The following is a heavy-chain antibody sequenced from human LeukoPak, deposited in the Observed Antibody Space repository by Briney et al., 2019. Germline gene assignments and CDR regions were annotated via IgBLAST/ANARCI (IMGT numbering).Heavy chain of an antibody. V-gene: IGHV3-7*01. Sequence: GGSLRLSCAASGFTFSDYWMTWVRQAPGKGPEWVANIKQDGSEKYYVDSVRGRFTISRDNAKNSLFLQMNSLRVEDTAVYYCTTATSVTTSWPWGQGTLVTVSS. CDR2: IKQDGSEK. CDR3: TTATSVTTSWP. CDR1: GFTFSDYW. J-gene: IGHJ4*02. D-gene: IGHD5-24*01.